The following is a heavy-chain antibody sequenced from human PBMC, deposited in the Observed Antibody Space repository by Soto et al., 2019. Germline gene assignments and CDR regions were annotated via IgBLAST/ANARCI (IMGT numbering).Heavy chain of an antibody. CDR1: GGSISSGGYY. D-gene: IGHD3-10*01. Sequence: PSETLSLTCTVSGGSISSGGYYWSWIRQHPGKGLEWIGYIYYSGSTYYNPSLKSRVTISVDTSKNQFSLKLSSVTAADTAVYYCARANFIGSGSYYSAFDYRAQRTLVTVSS. CDR3: ARANFIGSGSYYSAFDY. V-gene: IGHV4-31*03. CDR2: IYYSGST. J-gene: IGHJ4*02.